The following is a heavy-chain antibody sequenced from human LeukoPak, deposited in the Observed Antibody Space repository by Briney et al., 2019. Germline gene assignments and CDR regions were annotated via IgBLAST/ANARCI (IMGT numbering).Heavy chain of an antibody. D-gene: IGHD3-10*01. V-gene: IGHV7-4-1*02. CDR3: ATTLLWFGENYFDY. CDR1: GYTFTGYI. Sequence: WASVKVSCKASGYTFTGYIMHWVRQAPGQGLEWMGWINTNTGNPTYAQGFTGRFVFSLDTSVSTAYLQISSLKAEDTAVYYCATTLLWFGENYFDYWGQGTLVTVSS. J-gene: IGHJ4*02. CDR2: INTNTGNP.